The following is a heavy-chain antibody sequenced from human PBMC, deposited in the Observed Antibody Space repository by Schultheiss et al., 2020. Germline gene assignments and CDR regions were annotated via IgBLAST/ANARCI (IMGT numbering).Heavy chain of an antibody. CDR2: IKSKTDGGTT. J-gene: IGHJ4*02. Sequence: GGSLRLSCAASGFTFSNAWVNWVRQAPGKGLEWVGRIKSKTDGGTTDYAAPVKGRFTISRDDSKNTLYLQMNSLKTEDTAVYYCTTRGYCSGGSCYPTMSMYDYWGQGTLVTVSS. D-gene: IGHD2-15*01. CDR1: GFTFSNAW. CDR3: TTRGYCSGGSCYPTMSMYDY. V-gene: IGHV3-15*07.